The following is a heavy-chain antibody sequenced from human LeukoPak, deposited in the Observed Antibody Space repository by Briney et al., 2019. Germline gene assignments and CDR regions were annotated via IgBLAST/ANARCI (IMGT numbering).Heavy chain of an antibody. D-gene: IGHD3-16*02. CDR1: GFTFSDYY. CDR3: AREVIRLAAFDAFDI. Sequence: PGGSLRLFSAASGFTFSDYYMSWIRQAPGKGLEWVSYISSSSSYTNYADSVKGRFTISRDNAKNSLYLQMNSLIAEDTAVYYCAREVIRLAAFDAFDIWGQGTMVTVSS. V-gene: IGHV3-11*06. J-gene: IGHJ3*02. CDR2: ISSSSSYT.